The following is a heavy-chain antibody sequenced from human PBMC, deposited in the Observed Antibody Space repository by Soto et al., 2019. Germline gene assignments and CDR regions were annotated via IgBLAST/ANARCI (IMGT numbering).Heavy chain of an antibody. D-gene: IGHD6-19*01. Sequence: PGGSLRLSCAASGFTFDDYAMHWVRQAPGKGLEWVSGISWNSGSIGYADSVKGRFTISRDNAKNSLYLQMNSLRAEDTALYYCAKDIKGGQWLPGVWGKGTTVTVSS. V-gene: IGHV3-9*01. J-gene: IGHJ6*04. CDR3: AKDIKGGQWLPGV. CDR2: ISWNSGSI. CDR1: GFTFDDYA.